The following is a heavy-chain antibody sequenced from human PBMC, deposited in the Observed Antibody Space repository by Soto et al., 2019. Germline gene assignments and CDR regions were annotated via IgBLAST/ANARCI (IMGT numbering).Heavy chain of an antibody. J-gene: IGHJ6*02. CDR2: IWYDGSNK. CDR3: ARDVAAGNYYYYYYGMDV. D-gene: IGHD6-13*01. CDR1: GFTFSSYG. V-gene: IGHV3-33*01. Sequence: GGSLRLSCAASGFTFSSYGMHWVRQAPGKGLEWVAVIWYDGSNKYYADSVKGRFTISRDNSKNTLYLQMNSLRAEDTAVYYCARDVAAGNYYYYYYGMDVWGQGTTVTVSS.